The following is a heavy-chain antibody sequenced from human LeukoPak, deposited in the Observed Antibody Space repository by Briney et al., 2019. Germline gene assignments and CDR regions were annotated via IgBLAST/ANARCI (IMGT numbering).Heavy chain of an antibody. CDR1: GFTFSSYE. V-gene: IGHV3-48*03. Sequence: PGGSLRLSCAASGFTFSSYEMNWVRQAPGKGLEWVSYISSSGSTIYYADSVKGRFTISRDNAKNSLYLQMNSLRAEDTAVYYCARAYSGSYTGGYWGQGTLVTVSS. CDR2: ISSSGSTI. CDR3: ARAYSGSYTGGY. J-gene: IGHJ4*02. D-gene: IGHD1-26*01.